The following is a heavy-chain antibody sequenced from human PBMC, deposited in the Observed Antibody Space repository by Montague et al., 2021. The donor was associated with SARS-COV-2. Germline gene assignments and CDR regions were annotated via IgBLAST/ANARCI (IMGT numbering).Heavy chain of an antibody. V-gene: IGHV6-1*01. CDR2: TYYRSKWYN. D-gene: IGHD2-21*02. CDR1: GDSVSSNIAT. CDR3: ARAYCGGDCYFYWYFDL. Sequence: CAISGDSVSSNIATWNWLRQSSSRGLEWLGRTYYRSKWYNDYAVSVKSRVIINPDTSNNRISLQLNSVTPEDTAVYYCARAYCGGDCYFYWYFDLWGRGTLVTVSS. J-gene: IGHJ2*01.